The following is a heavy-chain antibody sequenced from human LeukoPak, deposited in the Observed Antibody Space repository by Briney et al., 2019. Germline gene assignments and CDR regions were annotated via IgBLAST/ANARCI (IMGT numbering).Heavy chain of an antibody. J-gene: IGHJ4*02. Sequence: GGSPRLSCAASGFTFSSYEMNWVRQAPGKGLEWVSYISSSGSTIYYADSVKGRFTISRDNAKNSLYLQMNSLRAEDTAVFYCARLRWEQTGYSSDYWGQGTLVTVSS. CDR2: ISSSGSTI. CDR3: ARLRWEQTGYSSDY. CDR1: GFTFSSYE. V-gene: IGHV3-48*03. D-gene: IGHD4-23*01.